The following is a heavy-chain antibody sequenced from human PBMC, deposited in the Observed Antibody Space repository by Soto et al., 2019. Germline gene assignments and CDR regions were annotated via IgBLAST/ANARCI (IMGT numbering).Heavy chain of an antibody. CDR2: IYDSGAA. CDR3: AREMGGTYLDH. V-gene: IGHV4-30-2*01. D-gene: IGHD1-26*01. J-gene: IGHJ4*02. Sequence: SETLSLTCTVSGGSISTDYYAWSWIRQPPGKALEWIGYIYDSGAAYFNPSLQSRVSMSVDISKNQFSLKLTSVTAADTAVYFCAREMGGTYLDHWGQGALVTVSS. CDR1: GGSISTDYYA.